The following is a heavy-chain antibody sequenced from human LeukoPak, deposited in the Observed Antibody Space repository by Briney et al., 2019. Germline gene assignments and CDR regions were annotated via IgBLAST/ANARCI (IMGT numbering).Heavy chain of an antibody. J-gene: IGHJ6*03. CDR3: ARVGVVPAAIRNYYYYMDV. CDR1: GFTFSSYA. CDR2: ISYDGSNK. V-gene: IGHV3-30*01. Sequence: PGGSLRLSCAASGFTFSSYAMHWVRQAPGKGLEWVAVISYDGSNKYYADSVKGRFTISRDNSKNTLYLQMNSLRAEDTAVYYCARVGVVPAAIRNYYYYMDVWGKGTTVTVSS. D-gene: IGHD2-2*02.